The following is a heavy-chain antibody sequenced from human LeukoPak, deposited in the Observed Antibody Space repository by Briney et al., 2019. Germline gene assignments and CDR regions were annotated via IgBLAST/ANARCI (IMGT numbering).Heavy chain of an antibody. Sequence: GGSLRLSCAASGFTFNRYSMNWVRQAPGKGLERVSYISSSGTTIYYADSVQGRFIISRDNARNSLYLQMNSLRAEDTAVYYCARVGYSDFWSGYYWDYWGQGTLATVSS. V-gene: IGHV3-48*01. CDR2: ISSSGTTI. J-gene: IGHJ4*02. D-gene: IGHD3-3*01. CDR3: ARVGYSDFWSGYYWDY. CDR1: GFTFNRYS.